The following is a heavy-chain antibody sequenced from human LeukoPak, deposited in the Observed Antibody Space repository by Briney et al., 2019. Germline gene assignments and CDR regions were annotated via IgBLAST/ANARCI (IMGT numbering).Heavy chain of an antibody. CDR3: ASRVVVPAAPPNNWFDP. CDR2: ISFDGSNK. J-gene: IGHJ5*02. D-gene: IGHD2-2*01. V-gene: IGHV3-30-3*01. Sequence: GRSLRLSCAASGFTFSSYAMHWVRQAPGKGLEWVAVISFDGSNKYYADSVKGRFTISRDNSKNTLYLQMNSLRTGDTAVYYCASRVVVPAAPPNNWFDPWGQGTLVTVSS. CDR1: GFTFSSYA.